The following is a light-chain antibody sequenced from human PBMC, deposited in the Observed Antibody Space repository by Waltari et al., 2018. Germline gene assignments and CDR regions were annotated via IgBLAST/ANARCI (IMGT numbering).Light chain of an antibody. CDR3: QQRSNWPPIT. J-gene: IGKJ1*01. V-gene: IGKV3-11*01. CDR2: DAS. Sequence: EIVLTQSPATLSLSPGERATLSCRASQSVNTYLAWYQHKPGQAPRLLIYDASNRATGIPARFSGSGSGTDFTLTISNLEPEDFAVYYCQQRSNWPPITFGQGTKVELK. CDR1: QSVNTY.